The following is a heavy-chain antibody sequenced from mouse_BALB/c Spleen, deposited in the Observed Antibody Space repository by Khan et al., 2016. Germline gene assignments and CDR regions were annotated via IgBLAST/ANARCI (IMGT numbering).Heavy chain of an antibody. CDR2: TRPKAKGYTT. J-gene: IGHJ1*01. Sequence: EVELVESGGGLVQPGGSLRLSCATSGFTFTDYYMSWVRQPPGKALEWLVFTRPKAKGYTTEYGASVKGRFTISRDNSQNILYLQMNDLVAEDRATYYGARDIDDLLYFDVWGAGTTVTVSS. D-gene: IGHD2-3*01. V-gene: IGHV7-3*02. CDR3: ARDIDDLLYFDV. CDR1: GFTFTDYY.